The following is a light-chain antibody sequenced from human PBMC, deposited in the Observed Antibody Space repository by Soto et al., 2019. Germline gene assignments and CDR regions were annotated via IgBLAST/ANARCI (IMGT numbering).Light chain of an antibody. CDR2: DVS. Sequence: QSALTQPASVSGSPGQSITISCTGTSGDVGGYNYVSCYQQHPGKAPKLVIYDVSNRPSGVSNRFSGSKSGNTASLTISGFQAEDEADYYCSSYTSTSTYVFGTGTKVTVL. CDR3: SSYTSTSTYV. CDR1: SGDVGGYNY. V-gene: IGLV2-14*01. J-gene: IGLJ1*01.